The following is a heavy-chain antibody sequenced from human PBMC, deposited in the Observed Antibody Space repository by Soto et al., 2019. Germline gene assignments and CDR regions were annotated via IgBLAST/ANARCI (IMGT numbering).Heavy chain of an antibody. CDR3: AHTAASGTASYYYDY. Sequence: QITLKESGPTLVKPTQTLTLTCTFSGFSLSTNGVGVGWFRQPPGKAPEWLALIYWDDDKRYSPSLKSNLTIAKDTSKKQVLLTMTNMDPLDTATYYCAHTAASGTASYYYDYWGQGTLVTVSS. CDR2: IYWDDDK. D-gene: IGHD6-25*01. J-gene: IGHJ4*02. V-gene: IGHV2-5*02. CDR1: GFSLSTNGVG.